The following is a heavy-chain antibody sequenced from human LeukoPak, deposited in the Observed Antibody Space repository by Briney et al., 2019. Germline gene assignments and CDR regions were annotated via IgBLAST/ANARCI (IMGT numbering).Heavy chain of an antibody. CDR1: GFTFSNAW. J-gene: IGHJ4*02. CDR2: IKSKADGGTT. D-gene: IGHD4-17*01. Sequence: GGSLRLSCAASGFTFSNAWMSWVRQAPGKGLEWVGRIKSKADGGTTDYAAPVKGRFTISRDDSKNTLYLQMNSLKTEDTAVYYCTTPDVYGDHGDYWGQGTLVTVSS. V-gene: IGHV3-15*01. CDR3: TTPDVYGDHGDY.